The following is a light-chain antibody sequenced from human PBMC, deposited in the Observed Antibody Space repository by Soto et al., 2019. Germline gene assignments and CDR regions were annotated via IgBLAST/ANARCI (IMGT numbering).Light chain of an antibody. J-gene: IGKJ4*01. CDR1: QNISNY. V-gene: IGKV3D-15*01. CDR2: GAS. CDR3: QQYDDWLRLT. Sequence: EIVLTQSPGTLSLSQGKRASLSCRASQNISNYLIWYQQKPGQAPRLLIFGASSRATGIPARFSGSGSGTEFNLTISSLQSEDFAVYFCQQYDDWLRLTFGGGTKV.